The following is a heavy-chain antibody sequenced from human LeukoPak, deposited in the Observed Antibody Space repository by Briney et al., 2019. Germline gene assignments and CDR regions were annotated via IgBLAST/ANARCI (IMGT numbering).Heavy chain of an antibody. J-gene: IGHJ6*03. CDR2: ISSSSSYI. D-gene: IGHD4-17*01. Sequence: GGSLRLSCADSGFTFSSYSMNWVRQAPGKGLEWVSSISSSSSYIYYADSVKGRFTISRDNAKNSLYLQMNSLRAEDTAVYYCASSTVTFYYYYMDVWGKGTTVTVSS. CDR1: GFTFSSYS. V-gene: IGHV3-21*01. CDR3: ASSTVTFYYYYMDV.